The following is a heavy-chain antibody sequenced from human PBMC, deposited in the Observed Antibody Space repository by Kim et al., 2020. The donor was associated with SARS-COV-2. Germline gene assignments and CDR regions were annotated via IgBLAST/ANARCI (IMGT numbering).Heavy chain of an antibody. D-gene: IGHD3-16*01. J-gene: IGHJ4*02. CDR1: GGSISSGGYY. V-gene: IGHV4-31*03. Sequence: SETLSLTCTVSGGSISSGGYYWSWIRQHPGKGLEWIGYIYYSGSTYYNPSLKSRVTISVDTSKNQFSLKLSSVTAADTAVYYCAREFWGYFDYWGQGTLVTVSS. CDR2: IYYSGST. CDR3: AREFWGYFDY.